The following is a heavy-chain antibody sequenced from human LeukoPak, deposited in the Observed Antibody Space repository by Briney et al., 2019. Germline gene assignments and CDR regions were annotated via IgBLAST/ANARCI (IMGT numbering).Heavy chain of an antibody. Sequence: GGSLRLSCAASGFTFSSYWMHWVRQAPGKGLVWVSRINSDGSSTSYADSVKGRFTISRDNAKNTLYLQMNSLRAEDTAVYYCARFGGSYGGAFDIWGQGTMVTVSS. V-gene: IGHV3-74*01. D-gene: IGHD1-26*01. CDR2: INSDGSST. J-gene: IGHJ3*02. CDR1: GFTFSSYW. CDR3: ARFGGSYGGAFDI.